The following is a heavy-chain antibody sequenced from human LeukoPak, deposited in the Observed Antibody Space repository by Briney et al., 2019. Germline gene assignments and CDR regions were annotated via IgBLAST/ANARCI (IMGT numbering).Heavy chain of an antibody. CDR2: INAGNGNT. CDR3: ARDLLVATRPLHY. CDR1: GYTFTSYA. Sequence: SVKVSCKASGYTFTSYAMHWVRQAPGQRLEWMGWINAGNGNTKYSQKFQGRVTITRDTSASTAYLELSSLRSEDTAVYYCARDLLVATRPLHYWGQGTLVTVSS. D-gene: IGHD5-12*01. J-gene: IGHJ4*02. V-gene: IGHV1-3*01.